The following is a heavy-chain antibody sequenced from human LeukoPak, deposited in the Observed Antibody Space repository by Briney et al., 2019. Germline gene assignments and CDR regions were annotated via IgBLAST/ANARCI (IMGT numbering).Heavy chain of an antibody. CDR1: GGSFSGYY. V-gene: IGHV4-34*01. CDR3: ARGGLAAAGTSWFDP. D-gene: IGHD6-13*01. J-gene: IGHJ5*02. Sequence: SETLSLTCAVYGGSFSGYYWSWIRQPPGKGLEWVGEINHSGGTNYNPSLKSRVTISVDTSKNQFSLKLSFVTAADTAVYYCARGGLAAAGTSWFDPWGQGTLVTVSS. CDR2: INHSGGT.